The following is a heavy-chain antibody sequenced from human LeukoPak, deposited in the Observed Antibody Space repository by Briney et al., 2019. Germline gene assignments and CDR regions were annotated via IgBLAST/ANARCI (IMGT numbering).Heavy chain of an antibody. CDR1: GGTSSSYT. CDR3: GRSESDFFVDY. Sequence: SVKVSCKASGGTSSSYTIVWVRQAPGQGLELVGRIIPVPRRTHYAQKFQDRVTLTADRITTTAYMELRSLRSEDTAMYYCGRSESDFFVDYWGQGTLVTVSS. V-gene: IGHV1-69*02. J-gene: IGHJ4*02. D-gene: IGHD3-3*01. CDR2: IIPVPRRT.